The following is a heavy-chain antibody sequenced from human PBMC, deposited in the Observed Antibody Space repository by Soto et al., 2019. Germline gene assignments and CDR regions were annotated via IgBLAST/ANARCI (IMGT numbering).Heavy chain of an antibody. V-gene: IGHV4-59*01. Sequence: SETLFLPNTVSGGSLSTYHWSWIRQLPGKGLEWIGYIYYSGSTNYNPSLKSRVTISVDTSKNQFSLKLSSVSAADTAVYYCARVYDFWSGYWGGYYGMDVWGQGTTVTV. J-gene: IGHJ6*02. CDR2: IYYSGST. CDR1: GGSLSTYH. D-gene: IGHD3-3*01. CDR3: ARVYDFWSGYWGGYYGMDV.